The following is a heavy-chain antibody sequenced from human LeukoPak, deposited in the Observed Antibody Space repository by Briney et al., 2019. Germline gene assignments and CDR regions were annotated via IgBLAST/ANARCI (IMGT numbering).Heavy chain of an antibody. CDR1: GGSIISSSYY. V-gene: IGHV4-39*06. CDR3: ARFPSPPRVNPYSSSIGRTLGFDY. CDR2: MNDSGST. D-gene: IGHD6-13*01. Sequence: NPSESLSLTFSVSGGSIISSSYYWGWIRRPPGKGLEWIGEMNDSGSTNSNTSLKSRVTISVVTSKNQFTLKLSSVTAADTAVSYWARFPSPPRVNPYSSSIGRTLGFDYWGQGTLVTVSS. J-gene: IGHJ4*02.